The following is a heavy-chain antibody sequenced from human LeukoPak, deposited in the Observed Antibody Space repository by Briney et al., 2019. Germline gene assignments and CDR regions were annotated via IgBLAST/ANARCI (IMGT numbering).Heavy chain of an antibody. D-gene: IGHD6-13*01. CDR3: ARGTSDTSSWYN. CDR1: GGSISSFY. Sequence: PSETLSLTCTVSGGSISSFYWSWIRQPPGEGLEWIGYIYKSGSTNYNPSLKSRVTISVDTSKNQFSLELSSVTAAGTAVYYCARGTSDTSSWYNWGQGTLVTVSS. V-gene: IGHV4-59*01. J-gene: IGHJ4*02. CDR2: IYKSGST.